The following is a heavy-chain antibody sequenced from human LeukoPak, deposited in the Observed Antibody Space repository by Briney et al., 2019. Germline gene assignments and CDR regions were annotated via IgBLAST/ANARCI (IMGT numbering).Heavy chain of an antibody. J-gene: IGHJ6*03. D-gene: IGHD6-13*01. Sequence: GGSLRLFCAASGFTFNDSALHWVRQASGEGLEGVGRIRSKARSYATAYGASVKGRFNISRDDSKNTVYLQMNSLKTEDTAVYYCTRAAAYDYYYYYMDVWGKGTTVTISS. CDR2: IRSKARSYAT. V-gene: IGHV3-73*01. CDR3: TRAAAYDYYYYYMDV. CDR1: GFTFNDSA.